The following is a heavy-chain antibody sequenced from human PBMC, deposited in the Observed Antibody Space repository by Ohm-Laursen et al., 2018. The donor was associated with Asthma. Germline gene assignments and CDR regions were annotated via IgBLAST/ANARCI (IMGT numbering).Heavy chain of an antibody. Sequence: SLRLSCAASGYTFSRYSIHWVRQIPGKGLEWVSYISIGSATIHYGDSVMGRFTISRDNAESSLYLQMNSLRAEDTAIYYCARDWSTLIAARSNDYWGQGTLVTVSS. CDR1: GYTFSRYS. D-gene: IGHD6-6*01. V-gene: IGHV3-48*04. CDR2: ISIGSATI. CDR3: ARDWSTLIAARSNDY. J-gene: IGHJ4*02.